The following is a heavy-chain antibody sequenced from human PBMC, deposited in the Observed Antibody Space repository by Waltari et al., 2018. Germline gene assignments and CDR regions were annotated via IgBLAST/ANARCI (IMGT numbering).Heavy chain of an antibody. V-gene: IGHV4-4*02. CDR1: ADSMSPTYW. Sequence: QVQLQESGPGLVKPSGTLSVTCAVSADSMSPTYWWSWVCQPPGKGLEWIGQIHGSGRSNYNPSLESRVTVSIDTSTNQVSLRVTSATAADTAVYYCARDRGRGLFLDSWGQGTLVTVSP. J-gene: IGHJ4*02. CDR3: ARDRGRGLFLDS. CDR2: IHGSGRS. D-gene: IGHD2-15*01.